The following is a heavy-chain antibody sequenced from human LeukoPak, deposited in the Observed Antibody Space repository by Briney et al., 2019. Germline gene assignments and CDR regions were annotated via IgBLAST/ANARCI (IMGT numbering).Heavy chain of an antibody. CDR1: GFTFTSYS. D-gene: IGHD6-19*01. CDR3: ASESGGGGWSTFDY. Sequence: GGSLRLSCAASGFTFTSYSMNWVRQAPGKGLEWVSTISGGGGSTYYADSVKGRFTISRDNSKDTLYLQMNSLRPEDTAVYYCASESGGGGWSTFDYWGQGTLVTVSS. V-gene: IGHV3-23*01. J-gene: IGHJ4*02. CDR2: ISGGGGST.